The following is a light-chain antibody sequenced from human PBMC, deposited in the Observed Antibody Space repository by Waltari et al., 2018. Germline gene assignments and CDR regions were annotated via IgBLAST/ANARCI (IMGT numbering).Light chain of an antibody. CDR1: SGHSSNI. Sequence: QLVLTQSPSASASLGASVNLTCTLSSGHSSNIIAWLQQQPEKGPRYLMKFNSDGSHSQGDEIPDRFSGSSSGAERYLTISTVQSEDEADYYCQTGGHGTWVFGGGTKLTVL. V-gene: IGLV4-69*01. CDR3: QTGGHGTWV. J-gene: IGLJ3*02. CDR2: FNSDGSH.